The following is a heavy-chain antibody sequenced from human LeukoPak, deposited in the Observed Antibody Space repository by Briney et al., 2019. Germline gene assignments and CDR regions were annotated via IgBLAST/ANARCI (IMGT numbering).Heavy chain of an antibody. V-gene: IGHV3-53*01. D-gene: IGHD4-17*01. CDR1: GFTVSSNS. Sequence: GGSLRLSCTVSGFTVSSNSMSWVRQAPGKGLEWVSFIYSDNTHYSDSVKGRFTISRDNSKNTLYLQMNSLRAEDTAVYYCARDNVSGGDYGRDYYYYYMDVWGKGTTVTISS. CDR2: IYSDNT. CDR3: ARDNVSGGDYGRDYYYYYMDV. J-gene: IGHJ6*03.